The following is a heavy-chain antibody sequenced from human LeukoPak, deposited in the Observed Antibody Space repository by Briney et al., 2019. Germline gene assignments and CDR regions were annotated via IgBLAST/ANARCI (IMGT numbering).Heavy chain of an antibody. CDR2: IWYDGSNK. V-gene: IGHV3-33*08. D-gene: IGHD6-13*01. CDR1: GFTFSSYG. Sequence: GGSLRLSCAASGFTFSSYGMHWVRQAPGKGLEWVAIIWYDGSNKYYADFVKGRFTTSRDNSKNTLYLQMNSLRADDTAVYYCARVSGYSGTWYVDYWGHGNLFTVSS. J-gene: IGHJ4*01. CDR3: ARVSGYSGTWYVDY.